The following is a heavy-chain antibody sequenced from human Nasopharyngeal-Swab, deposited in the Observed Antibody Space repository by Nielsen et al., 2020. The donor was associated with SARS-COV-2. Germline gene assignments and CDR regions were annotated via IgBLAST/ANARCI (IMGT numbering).Heavy chain of an antibody. D-gene: IGHD6-19*01. CDR2: ISYDGSNK. CDR1: GFTFSSYA. CDR3: ARGIGHSSGWYSYYSYGMDV. Sequence: GGSLRLSCAASGFTFSSYAMHWVRQAPGKGLEWVAVISYDGSNKYYADSVKGRLTISRDNSKNTLYLQMNSLRAEDTAVYYCARGIGHSSGWYSYYSYGMDVWGQGTTVTVSS. V-gene: IGHV3-30-3*01. J-gene: IGHJ6*02.